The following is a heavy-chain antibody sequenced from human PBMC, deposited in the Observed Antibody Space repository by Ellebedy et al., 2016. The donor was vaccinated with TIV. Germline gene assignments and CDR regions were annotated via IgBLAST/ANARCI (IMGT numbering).Heavy chain of an antibody. CDR2: IKQDGSEK. CDR1: GFTFSSYW. J-gene: IGHJ4*02. Sequence: GESLKISCAASGFTFSSYWMSRVRQAPGKGLEWVANIKQDGSEKYYVDSVKGRFTISRDNAKNSLYLQMNSLRSEDTAVYYCARAHFDRLLFFDYWGQGTLVTVSS. D-gene: IGHD3-9*01. CDR3: ARAHFDRLLFFDY. V-gene: IGHV3-7*01.